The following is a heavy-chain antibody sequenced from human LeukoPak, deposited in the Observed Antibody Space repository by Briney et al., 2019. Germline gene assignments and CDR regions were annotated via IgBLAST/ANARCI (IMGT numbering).Heavy chain of an antibody. D-gene: IGHD6-6*01. CDR3: ARDNSIAAPNFDY. CDR1: GFTFSSYS. Sequence: GGSLRLSCAASGFTFSSYSMNWVRQAPGKGLEWVSSISYSSSTIYYADSVKGRFTISRDNAKNSLYLQMNSLRAEDTAVYYCARDNSIAAPNFDYWGQGTLVTVSS. J-gene: IGHJ4*02. CDR2: ISYSSSTI. V-gene: IGHV3-48*01.